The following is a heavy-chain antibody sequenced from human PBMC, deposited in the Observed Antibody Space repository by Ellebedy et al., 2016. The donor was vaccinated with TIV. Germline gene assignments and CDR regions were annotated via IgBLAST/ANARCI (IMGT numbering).Heavy chain of an antibody. Sequence: PGGSLRLSCAASGFTFSSYWIHWVRQAPGKGLVWVSRINRDGSGADYADSVKGRFTISRENAKNALFLQMDGLRVDDSAVYYCVGFGVFNLWGQGAPVTVSS. CDR2: INRDGSGA. CDR1: GFTFSSYW. V-gene: IGHV3-74*01. D-gene: IGHD3-3*01. CDR3: VGFGVFNL. J-gene: IGHJ5*02.